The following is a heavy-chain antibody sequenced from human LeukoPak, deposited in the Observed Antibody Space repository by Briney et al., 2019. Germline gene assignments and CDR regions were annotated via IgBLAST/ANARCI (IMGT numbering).Heavy chain of an antibody. CDR2: ISSSSSTI. V-gene: IGHV3-48*01. CDR1: GFTFSSYS. CDR3: ARGESDILTGYPKFDY. J-gene: IGHJ4*02. D-gene: IGHD3-9*01. Sequence: GGSLRLSCAASGFTFSSYSMNWVRQAPGKGLEWVSYISSSSSTIYYADSVKGRFTISRDNAKNSLYLQMNSLRAEDTAVYYCARGESDILTGYPKFDYWGQGTPVTVSS.